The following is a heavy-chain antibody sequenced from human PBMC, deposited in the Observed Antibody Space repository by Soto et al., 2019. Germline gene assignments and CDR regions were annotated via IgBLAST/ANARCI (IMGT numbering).Heavy chain of an antibody. V-gene: IGHV1-46*01. Sequence: ASVKVSCKAPRDTFTSYYINWVRQAPGQGLEWMGVINPHGGSTAYAQKFKGRATLTRDTSASTVYMEVSSLTSEDTAMCYCARSSGGNFGIIIEGTNWFAPWGQGTLVTVSS. D-gene: IGHD1-26*01. CDR1: RDTFTSYY. J-gene: IGHJ5*02. CDR3: ARSSGGNFGIIIEGTNWFAP. CDR2: INPHGGST.